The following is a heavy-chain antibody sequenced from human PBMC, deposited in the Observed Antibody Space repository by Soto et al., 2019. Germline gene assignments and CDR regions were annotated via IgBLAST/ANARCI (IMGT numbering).Heavy chain of an antibody. J-gene: IGHJ4*02. D-gene: IGHD6-19*01. CDR1: GFTFSSYW. CDR3: ARVAVRAYSTGWTEIDL. Sequence: GGSLRLSCAASGFTFSSYWMSWVRQAPGKGLEWVANIKKDGSEMYYVDSMKGRFTISRDNAKNSLYLQMNSLRAEDTAVYYCARVAVRAYSTGWTEIDLWGQGILVTVSS. V-gene: IGHV3-7*01. CDR2: IKKDGSEM.